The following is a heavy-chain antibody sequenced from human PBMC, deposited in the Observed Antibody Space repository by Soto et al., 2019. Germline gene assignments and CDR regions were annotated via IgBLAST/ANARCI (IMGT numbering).Heavy chain of an antibody. J-gene: IGHJ4*02. CDR2: IIIKAYGGTI. D-gene: IGHD3-9*01. CDR3: TREGDVLRYFDWLSDTTLDY. V-gene: IGHV3-49*03. CDR1: GFTFGDYA. Sequence: GGSLRLSCTASGFTFGDYAMSWFRQAPGKGLEWVGFIIIKAYGGTIEYASSVKGRFTISRDDSKSIAYLQMNSLKTEDTAVYYCTREGDVLRYFDWLSDTTLDYWGQGTLVTVSS.